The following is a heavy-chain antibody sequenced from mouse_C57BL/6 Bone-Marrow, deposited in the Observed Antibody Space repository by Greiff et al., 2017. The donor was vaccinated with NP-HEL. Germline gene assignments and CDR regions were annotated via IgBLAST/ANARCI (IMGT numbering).Heavy chain of an antibody. CDR2: IDPSDSYT. J-gene: IGHJ2*01. CDR1: GYTFTSYW. V-gene: IGHV1-69*01. D-gene: IGHD1-1*01. CDR3: ARSYYGSSYPYYFDY. Sequence: QVQLQQPGAELVMPGASVKLSCKASGYTFTSYWMHWVKQRPGQGLEWIGEIDPSDSYTNYNQQFKGKSTLTVDKSSSTAYMQLSSLTSEDTAVYYCARSYYGSSYPYYFDYWGQGTTLTVSS.